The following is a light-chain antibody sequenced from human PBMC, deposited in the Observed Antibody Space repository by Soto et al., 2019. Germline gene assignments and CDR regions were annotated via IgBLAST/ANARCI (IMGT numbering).Light chain of an antibody. J-gene: IGKJ4*01. CDR1: QSVSSTY. CDR3: QQYAGSPLT. Sequence: EIVLTQSPGTLSLSPGERATLSCRASQSVSSTYLAWYQQKPGQATRLLIYGASNRATGIPDRFSGSGSGTDFTLTISRLEPEDFAVYYCQQYAGSPLTFGGGTKVEIK. CDR2: GAS. V-gene: IGKV3-20*01.